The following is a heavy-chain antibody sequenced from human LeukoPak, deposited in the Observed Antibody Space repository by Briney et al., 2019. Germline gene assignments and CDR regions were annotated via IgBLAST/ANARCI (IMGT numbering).Heavy chain of an antibody. CDR2: ISYKGNT. J-gene: IGHJ4*02. V-gene: IGHV4-39*07. CDR1: GGSISSRSYN. CDR3: AKDRGSSSYYFDY. D-gene: IGHD6-13*01. Sequence: SETLSLTCTVSGGSISSRSYNWGWIRQPPGKGLEWIGSISYKGNTYYSPSLKSRVTISLDMSEKQFSLKLTSVTAADTAVYYCAKDRGSSSYYFDYWGQGTLVTVSS.